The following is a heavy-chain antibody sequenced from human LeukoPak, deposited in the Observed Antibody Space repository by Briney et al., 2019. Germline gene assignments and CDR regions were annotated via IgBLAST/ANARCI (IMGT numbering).Heavy chain of an antibody. J-gene: IGHJ4*02. V-gene: IGHV3-33*08. Sequence: GGSLRLSCAASGFSFSSHGVHWVRQAPGKGLEWVALIWYDGSNTFYADSVKGRFTISRDNSKNTLYLQMNSLRAEDMAVYYCARDSQMSTTNVDYWGQGALVTVSS. D-gene: IGHD5-24*01. CDR2: IWYDGSNT. CDR1: GFSFSSHG. CDR3: ARDSQMSTTNVDY.